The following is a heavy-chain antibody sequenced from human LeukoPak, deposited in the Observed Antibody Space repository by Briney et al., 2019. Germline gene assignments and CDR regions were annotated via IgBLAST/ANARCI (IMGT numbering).Heavy chain of an antibody. V-gene: IGHV4-34*01. CDR3: ARYLDYGGNSRVFQH. J-gene: IGHJ1*01. CDR2: INHGGST. CDR1: GGSLSAYY. D-gene: IGHD4-23*01. Sequence: SETLSLTCTVYGGSLSAYYWTWIRQPPGKGLEWIGEINHGGSTNYNPSLKSRVTISIDTSKNQFSLKLSSVTAADTAVYYCARYLDYGGNSRVFQHWGQGTLVTVSS.